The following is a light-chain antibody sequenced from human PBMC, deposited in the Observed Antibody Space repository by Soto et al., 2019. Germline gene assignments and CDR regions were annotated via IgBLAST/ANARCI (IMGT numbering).Light chain of an antibody. Sequence: QSALTQPASVSGSPGQSITISCTGTSSDVGGYNYVSWHQQHPGKAPKLMIYEVTNRPSGLSSRFSGSKSDNTASLTTSGLQAEDEDSYFSSPYTTSTPLVFGPGTKLTVL. J-gene: IGLJ1*01. V-gene: IGLV2-14*01. CDR2: EVT. CDR1: SSDVGGYNY. CDR3: SPYTTSTPLV.